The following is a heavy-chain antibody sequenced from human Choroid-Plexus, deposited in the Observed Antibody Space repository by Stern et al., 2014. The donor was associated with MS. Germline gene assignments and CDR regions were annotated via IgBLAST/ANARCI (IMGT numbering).Heavy chain of an antibody. CDR3: AKDRQYLTYFFDH. J-gene: IGHJ5*02. V-gene: IGHV3-30*18. D-gene: IGHD2/OR15-2a*01. Sequence: VQLVQSGGGVVKPGRPLRLSCVASGFTFGSCAMHWVRQAPGKGLEWVGGESYDGSNKYYADSVKGRFTISRDNSQNTLYMQMSSLRPEDTAVYYCAKDRQYLTYFFDHWGQGSLVTVSS. CDR1: GFTFGSCA. CDR2: ESYDGSNK.